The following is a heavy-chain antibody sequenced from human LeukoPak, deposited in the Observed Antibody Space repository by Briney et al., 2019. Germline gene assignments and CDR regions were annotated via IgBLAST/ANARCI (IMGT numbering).Heavy chain of an antibody. V-gene: IGHV4-34*01. D-gene: IGHD2-15*01. CDR1: GGSFSGYY. Sequence: SETLSLTCAVYGGSFSGYYWSWIRQPPGKGLEWIGEINHSGSTNYNPSLKSRVTISVDTSKNQFSLKLSSATAADTAVYYCARAREEFVVVVAATRGGFCDYWGQGTLVTVSS. CDR3: ARAREEFVVVVAATRGGFCDY. J-gene: IGHJ4*02. CDR2: INHSGST.